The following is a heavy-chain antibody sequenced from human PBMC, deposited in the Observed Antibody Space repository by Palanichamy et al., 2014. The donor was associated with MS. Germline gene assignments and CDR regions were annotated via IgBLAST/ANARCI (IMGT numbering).Heavy chain of an antibody. CDR2: IYFSGST. Sequence: QVQLQESGPGLVKPSQTLSLTCTVSGGPISSGGYYWSWIHQHPGKGLEWIGYIYFSGSTYYNPSLESRVTISVDTSKNQFSLKLSSVTAADRVVYYCARDTGYSYGYQYYAFDIWGQGTMVTVSS. CDR3: ARDTGYSYGYQYYAFDI. D-gene: IGHD5-18*01. CDR1: GGPISSGGYY. J-gene: IGHJ3*02. V-gene: IGHV4-31*03.